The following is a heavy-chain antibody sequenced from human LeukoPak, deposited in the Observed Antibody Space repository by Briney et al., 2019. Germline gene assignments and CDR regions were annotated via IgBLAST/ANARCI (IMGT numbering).Heavy chain of an antibody. Sequence: GGSLRLSCAASGLTVSSNYMSWVRQAPGKGLEWVSVIYSGGSTYYADSVKGRFTISRDNSKNTLYLQMNSLRAEDTAVYYCARDPAPRTYYYDSSGYWGQGTLVTVSS. D-gene: IGHD3-22*01. V-gene: IGHV3-66*02. J-gene: IGHJ4*02. CDR1: GLTVSSNY. CDR3: ARDPAPRTYYYDSSGY. CDR2: IYSGGST.